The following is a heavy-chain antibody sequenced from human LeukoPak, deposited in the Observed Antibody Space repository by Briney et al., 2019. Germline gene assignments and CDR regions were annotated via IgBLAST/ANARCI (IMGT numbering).Heavy chain of an antibody. CDR3: ANRACSVGSCYPNH. V-gene: IGHV3-33*06. CDR2: IWNDGSNT. CDR1: GITFSSFG. D-gene: IGHD2-15*01. Sequence: GGSLRLSCAASGITFSSFGMHWVRQAPGKGLEWVAVIWNDGSNTYYADSVRGRFTISRDNSKNTLYLQMNSLRAEDTAVYYCANRACSVGSCYPNHWGQGTLVTVSS. J-gene: IGHJ4*02.